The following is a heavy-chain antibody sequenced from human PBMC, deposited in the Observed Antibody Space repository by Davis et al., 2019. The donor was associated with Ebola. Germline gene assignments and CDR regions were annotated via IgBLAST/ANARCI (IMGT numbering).Heavy chain of an antibody. V-gene: IGHV3-30*18. CDR3: ANAPTTVTTLGMDV. CDR2: ISHDGSNK. CDR1: GFTFSDYY. Sequence: PGGSLRLSCVASGFTFSDYYMSWIRQAPGKGLEWVAVISHDGSNKYYADSVKGRFTISRDNSKNTLYLQMNSLRAEDTAVYYCANAPTTVTTLGMDVWGQGTTVTVSS. D-gene: IGHD4-11*01. J-gene: IGHJ6*02.